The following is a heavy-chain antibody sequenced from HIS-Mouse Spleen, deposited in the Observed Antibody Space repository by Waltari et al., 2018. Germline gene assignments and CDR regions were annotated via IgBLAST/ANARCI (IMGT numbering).Heavy chain of an antibody. CDR3: ARDFHDFWSGYYGGDKKHDAFDI. V-gene: IGHV4-4*07. D-gene: IGHD3-3*01. CDR2: IYTSWST. J-gene: IGHJ3*02. Sequence: QVQLQESGPGLVKPSETLSLTCTVSGGSISRYYWSWHRQPAGKGLARIGRIYTSWSTNYNPSLKSRVTMSVDTSKNQFSLKLSSVTAADTAVYYCARDFHDFWSGYYGGDKKHDAFDIWGQGTMVTVSS. CDR1: GGSISRYY.